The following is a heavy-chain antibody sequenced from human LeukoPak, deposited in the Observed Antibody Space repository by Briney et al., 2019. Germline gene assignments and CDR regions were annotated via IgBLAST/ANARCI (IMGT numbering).Heavy chain of an antibody. CDR2: ISYDGSNK. J-gene: IGHJ5*02. CDR1: GFTFSSYA. CDR3: ARGKWLGS. V-gene: IGHV3-30-3*01. D-gene: IGHD6-19*01. Sequence: GGSLRLSCAASGFTFSSYAMHWVRQAPGKGLEWVAVISYDGSNKYYADSVKGRFTISRDNSKNTLYLQMNSLRAEDTAVYYCARGKWLGSWGQGTLVTVSS.